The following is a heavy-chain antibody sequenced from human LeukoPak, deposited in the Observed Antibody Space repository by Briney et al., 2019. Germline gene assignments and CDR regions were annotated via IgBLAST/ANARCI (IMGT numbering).Heavy chain of an antibody. V-gene: IGHV1-69*13. CDR3: ARGSLGDYGDYART. D-gene: IGHD4-17*01. Sequence: ASVKVSCKASGGTFSSYAISWVRQAPGQGLEWMGGIIPIFGTANYAQKFQGRVTITADESTSTAYMELSSLRSEDTAVYYCARGSLGDYGDYARTWGQGTLVTVSS. J-gene: IGHJ5*02. CDR1: GGTFSSYA. CDR2: IIPIFGTA.